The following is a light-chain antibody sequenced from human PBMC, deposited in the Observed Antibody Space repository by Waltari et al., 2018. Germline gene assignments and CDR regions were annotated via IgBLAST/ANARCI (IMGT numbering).Light chain of an antibody. V-gene: IGKV1-5*03. CDR1: QSISSW. Sequence: DIQMTQSPSTLSASVGDRVTITCRASQSISSWLAWYQQEPGKAPKLLIYKASSLESGVPSRFGGSGSGTEFTLTISSLQPDDFATYYCQQYNSYSGYTFGQGTKLEIK. CDR2: KAS. CDR3: QQYNSYSGYT. J-gene: IGKJ2*01.